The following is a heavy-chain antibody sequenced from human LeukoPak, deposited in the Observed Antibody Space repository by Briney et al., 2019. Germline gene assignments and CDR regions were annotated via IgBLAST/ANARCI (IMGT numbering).Heavy chain of an antibody. D-gene: IGHD2-21*02. CDR1: GGSISSSSYY. V-gene: IGHV4-39*01. Sequence: KASETLSLTCTVSGGSISSSSYYWGWIRQPPGKGLEWIGSIYYSGSTYYNPSLKSRVTISVDTSKNQFSLKLSSVTAADTAVYYCARPSHCGGDCYSPQEYWGQGTLVTVSS. CDR2: IYYSGST. J-gene: IGHJ4*02. CDR3: ARPSHCGGDCYSPQEY.